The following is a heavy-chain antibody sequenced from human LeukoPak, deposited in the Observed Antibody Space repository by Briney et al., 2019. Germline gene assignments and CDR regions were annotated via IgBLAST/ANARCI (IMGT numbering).Heavy chain of an antibody. D-gene: IGHD1-14*01. CDR1: GGSISSSSYY. CDR2: IFHSGST. CDR3: ATGPYPNPRA. J-gene: IGHJ5*02. Sequence: ASETLSLTCTVSGGSISSSSYYWGWIRQPPGKGLEWIGSIFHSGSTYYNPSLKSRVTISVDTSKNQFSLNLSSVTAADTAVYYCATGPYPNPRAWGQGTLVTVSS. V-gene: IGHV4-39*01.